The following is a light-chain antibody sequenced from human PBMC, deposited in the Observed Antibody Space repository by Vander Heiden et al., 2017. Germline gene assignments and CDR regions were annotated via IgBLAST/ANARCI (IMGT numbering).Light chain of an antibody. J-gene: IGLJ3*02. CDR2: KDS. CDR1: ALPKQY. CDR3: QSADSSGIYWV. Sequence: SYELTQPPSVSVSPGQTARITCSGAALPKQYAYWYQQKPVQAPVLVIYKDSERPSGIPERFSGPSSGTTVTLTISGVQAEDEADYYCQSADSSGIYWVFGGGTKLTVL. V-gene: IGLV3-25*03.